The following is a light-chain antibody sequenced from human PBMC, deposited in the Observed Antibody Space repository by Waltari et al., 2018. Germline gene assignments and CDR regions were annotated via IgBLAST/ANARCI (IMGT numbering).Light chain of an antibody. CDR2: DAP. J-gene: IGKJ5*01. V-gene: IGKV3-11*01. Sequence: EIVLAQSPATLSFSPGERATLSCRASQSVGRFLAWYQRKPGQAPRLLIYDAPDRATGTPARFSGSGSGTDFTLTISSLEPEDFAVYYCQHRGNWPLLAFGQGTRLEIK. CDR3: QHRGNWPLLA. CDR1: QSVGRF.